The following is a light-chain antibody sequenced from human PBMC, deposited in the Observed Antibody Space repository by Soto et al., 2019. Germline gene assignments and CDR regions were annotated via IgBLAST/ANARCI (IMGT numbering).Light chain of an antibody. V-gene: IGKV1-5*03. CDR3: QNYNSYSEA. CDR2: KAS. CDR1: QTISSW. Sequence: DIQMTQSPSTLSGSVGDRVTITCRASQTISSWLAWYQQKPGKAPKLLIYKASTLKNGVPSRFSGSGPGTEITLTSSSLQPDDFATYYCQNYNSYSEAFRQGTKVELK. J-gene: IGKJ1*01.